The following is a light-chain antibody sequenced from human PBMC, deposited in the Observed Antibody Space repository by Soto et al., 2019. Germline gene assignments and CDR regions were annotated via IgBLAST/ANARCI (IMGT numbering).Light chain of an antibody. Sequence: DIHMTQSPSSVSASVGDRVTITCRASQGFSTWLAWYRRKPGRAPELLIYSASSLHSGVPSRFSGSGSGTDFTLTISSLQPVDFATYYCQQANSFPRSFGGGTEVEIK. CDR2: SAS. J-gene: IGKJ4*01. CDR3: QQANSFPRS. V-gene: IGKV1-12*01. CDR1: QGFSTW.